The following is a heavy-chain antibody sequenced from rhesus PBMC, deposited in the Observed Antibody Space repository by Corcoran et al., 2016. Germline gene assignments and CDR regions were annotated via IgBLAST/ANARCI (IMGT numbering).Heavy chain of an antibody. V-gene: IGHV4-76*01. CDR3: ARLVDSGYYTPDY. CDR1: GGSISGGYD. CDR2: VYGSSGST. D-gene: IGHD3-28*01. Sequence: QVQLQESGPGLVKPPETRSLTCAVSGGSISGGYDWRWIRRPPGTGLGGLGWIGYVYGSSGSTNYNPSLKNRVTISKDTSKNQFSLKLSSVTAADTAVYYCARLVDSGYYTPDYWGQGVLVTVSS. J-gene: IGHJ4*01.